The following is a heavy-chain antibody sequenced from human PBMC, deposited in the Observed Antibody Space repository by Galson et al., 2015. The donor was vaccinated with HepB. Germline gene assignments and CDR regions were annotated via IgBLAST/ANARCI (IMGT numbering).Heavy chain of an antibody. Sequence: SLRLSCAASGFTFSSYSMNWVRQAPGKGLEWVSSISSSSSYIYYADSVKGRFTISRDNAKNSLYLQMNSLRAEDTAVYYCARDALMPEYYDFWSGYWYYYYYMDVWGKGTTVTVSS. CDR2: ISSSSSYI. V-gene: IGHV3-21*01. D-gene: IGHD3-3*01. J-gene: IGHJ6*03. CDR1: GFTFSSYS. CDR3: ARDALMPEYYDFWSGYWYYYYYMDV.